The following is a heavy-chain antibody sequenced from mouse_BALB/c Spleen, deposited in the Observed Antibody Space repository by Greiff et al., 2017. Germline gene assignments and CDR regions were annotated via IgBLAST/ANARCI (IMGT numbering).Heavy chain of an antibody. J-gene: IGHJ4*01. CDR1: GFTFSSFG. CDR3: ARSGIYYDYDEVYYAMDY. CDR2: ISSGSSTI. Sequence: EVQVVESGGGLVQPGGSRKLSCAASGFTFSSFGMHWVRQAPEKGLEWVAYISSGSSTIYYADTVKGRFTISRDNPKNTLFLQMTSLRSEDTAMYYCARSGIYYDYDEVYYAMDYWGQGTSVTVSS. D-gene: IGHD2-4*01. V-gene: IGHV5-17*02.